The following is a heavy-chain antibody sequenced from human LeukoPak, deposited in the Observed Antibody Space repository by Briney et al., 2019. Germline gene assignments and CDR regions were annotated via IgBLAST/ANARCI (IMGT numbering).Heavy chain of an antibody. CDR2: ISGSGGST. J-gene: IGHJ5*02. D-gene: IGHD6-13*01. Sequence: GGSLRLSCAASGFTFSSYAMSWVRQAPGKGLEWVSAISGSGGSTYYADSVKGRFTISRDNSKSTLYLQMNSLRAEDTAVYYCAKESGYSSSWRLSWFDPWGQGTLVTVSS. CDR3: AKESGYSSSWRLSWFDP. CDR1: GFTFSSYA. V-gene: IGHV3-23*01.